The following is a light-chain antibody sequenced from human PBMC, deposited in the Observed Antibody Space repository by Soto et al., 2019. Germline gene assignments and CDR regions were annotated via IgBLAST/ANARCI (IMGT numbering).Light chain of an antibody. CDR1: SSDLGAYKY. CDR3: SSYSISTAYL. J-gene: IGLJ1*01. CDR2: EVS. Sequence: QSVLTQPASVSGSPGQSVTISCTGTSSDLGAYKYVSWYQHHPGKAPRRLIYEVSNRPSGVSNRFSASKSGNTASLTISWLQAEDEADYFCSSYSISTAYLFGTGTKLTVL. V-gene: IGLV2-14*01.